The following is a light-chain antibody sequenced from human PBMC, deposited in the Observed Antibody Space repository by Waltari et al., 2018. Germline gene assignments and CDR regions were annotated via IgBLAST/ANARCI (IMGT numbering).Light chain of an antibody. Sequence: TQSPATLSVSPGDRATLSCRASQSVRYNLAWYQQRHGQAPRLLIYGSSTRATGTPARCSGSGSGTEFTLTINSLQSEDSAFYYCHQYSKGPPWTFGQGTKVEV. CDR3: HQYSKGPPWT. V-gene: IGKV3-15*01. CDR1: QSVRYN. J-gene: IGKJ1*01. CDR2: GSS.